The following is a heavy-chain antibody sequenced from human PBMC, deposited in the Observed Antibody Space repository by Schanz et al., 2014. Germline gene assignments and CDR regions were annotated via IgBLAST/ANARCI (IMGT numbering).Heavy chain of an antibody. Sequence: QVQLVESGGGVVQPGGSLRLSCAASGFAFSDYGMHWVRQAPGKGLEWVAFIRYDGSKKYYVDSVKGRFTISRDNSKNTLYLQMNSLRVEDTAVYYCAKGGSSLDDWGQGTLVTVSS. D-gene: IGHD3-16*01. J-gene: IGHJ4*02. CDR1: GFAFSDYG. CDR3: AKGGSSLDD. CDR2: IRYDGSKK. V-gene: IGHV3-30*02.